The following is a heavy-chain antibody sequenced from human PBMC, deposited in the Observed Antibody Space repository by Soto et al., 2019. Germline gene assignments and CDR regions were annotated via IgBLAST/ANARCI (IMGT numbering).Heavy chain of an antibody. J-gene: IGHJ3*02. V-gene: IGHV1-8*01. CDR2: MNPNSGNT. CDR3: AREGTYYDFWSGYYGSHAFDI. CDR1: GYTFTSYD. D-gene: IGHD3-3*01. Sequence: PSVKVSCKASGYTFTSYDINWVRQATGQGLEWMGWMNPNSGNTGYAQKFQGRVTMTRNTSISTAYMELSSLRSEDTAVYYCAREGTYYDFWSGYYGSHAFDIWGQGTMVTVSS.